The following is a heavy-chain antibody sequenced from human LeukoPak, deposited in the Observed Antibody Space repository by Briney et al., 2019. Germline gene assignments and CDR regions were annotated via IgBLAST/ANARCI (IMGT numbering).Heavy chain of an antibody. Sequence: PSETLSLTYTVSGGSINSYYWSWIRQPAGKGLEWIGYIYYSGSTNYNPSLKSRVTMSIDTSKKQFSLKLSSVTAADTAVFYCARGLQFDYWGQGTLVTVSS. CDR1: GGSINSYY. CDR2: IYYSGST. D-gene: IGHD4-11*01. V-gene: IGHV4-59*08. J-gene: IGHJ4*02. CDR3: ARGLQFDY.